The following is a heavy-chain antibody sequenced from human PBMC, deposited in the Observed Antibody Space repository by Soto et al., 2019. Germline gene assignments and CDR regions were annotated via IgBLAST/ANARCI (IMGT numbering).Heavy chain of an antibody. CDR1: GYTFTSYG. D-gene: IGHD6-19*01. Sequence: SVKVSCKASGYTFTSYGISWVRQAPGQGLEWMGRIIPYNGIANYAQKFQGRVTITADKSTSTAYMELSSLRSEDTAVYYCARDLSGWYDYWGQGTLVTVSS. V-gene: IGHV1-69*04. CDR3: ARDLSGWYDY. CDR2: IIPYNGIA. J-gene: IGHJ4*02.